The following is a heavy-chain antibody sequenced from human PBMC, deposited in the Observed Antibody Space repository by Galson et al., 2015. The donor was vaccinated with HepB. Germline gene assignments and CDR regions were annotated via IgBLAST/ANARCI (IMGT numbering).Heavy chain of an antibody. CDR1: GYSFTSYW. CDR2: IYPGDSDT. Sequence: QSGAEVKKPGESLKISCKGSGYSFTSYWIGWVRQMPGKGLEWMGIIYPGDSDTRYSPSFQGQVTISADKSISTAYLQWSSLKASDTAMYYCARRGSSGWYGTGWFDPWGQGTLVTVSS. J-gene: IGHJ5*02. CDR3: ARRGSSGWYGTGWFDP. V-gene: IGHV5-51*01. D-gene: IGHD6-19*01.